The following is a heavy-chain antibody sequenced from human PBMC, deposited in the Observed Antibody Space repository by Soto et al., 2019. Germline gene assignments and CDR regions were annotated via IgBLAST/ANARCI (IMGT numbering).Heavy chain of an antibody. D-gene: IGHD6-19*01. Sequence: QVQLVQSGAEVKKPGASVKVSCKASGYTFTSYDINWVRQATGQGLEWMGWMNPNSGNTGYAQKFQGRVTMTRNTSISTAYMELSSLRSEDTAVYYCARGPVKQWLVRNAYYFDYWGQGTLVTVSS. CDR1: GYTFTSYD. V-gene: IGHV1-8*01. CDR2: MNPNSGNT. CDR3: ARGPVKQWLVRNAYYFDY. J-gene: IGHJ4*02.